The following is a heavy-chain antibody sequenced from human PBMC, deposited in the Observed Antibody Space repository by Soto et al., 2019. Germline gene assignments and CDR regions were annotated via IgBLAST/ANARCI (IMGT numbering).Heavy chain of an antibody. CDR3: ARGDVLRYFDWEETYDAFDI. CDR2: INAGNGNT. D-gene: IGHD3-9*01. J-gene: IGHJ3*02. Sequence: ASVKVSCKASGYTFTSYAMHWVRQAPGQRLEWMGWINAGNGNTKYSQKFQGRVTITRDTSASTAYMELSSLRSEDTAVYYCARGDVLRYFDWEETYDAFDIWGQGTVVTVS. V-gene: IGHV1-3*01. CDR1: GYTFTSYA.